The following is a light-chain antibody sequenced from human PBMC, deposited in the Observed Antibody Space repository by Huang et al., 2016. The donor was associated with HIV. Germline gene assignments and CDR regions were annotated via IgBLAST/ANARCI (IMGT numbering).Light chain of an antibody. CDR3: QQYDNWPPGLT. Sequence: DIVMTQSPATLSVSPGGGATLSCRASQHVRSNLAWYQQTPGQAPRLLSYATSPRASGVPARVSGSGSGTELTLTISGLQSEDFAVYYCQQYDNWPPGLTFGGGTKVEI. J-gene: IGKJ4*01. V-gene: IGKV3D-15*01. CDR2: ATS. CDR1: QHVRSN.